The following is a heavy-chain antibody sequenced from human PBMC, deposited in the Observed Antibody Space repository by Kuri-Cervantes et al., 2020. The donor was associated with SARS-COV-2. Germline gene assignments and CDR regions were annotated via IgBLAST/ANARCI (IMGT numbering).Heavy chain of an antibody. CDR2: INHSVST. J-gene: IGHJ6*02. D-gene: IGHD2-2*01. Sequence: SQTLSLTCAVYGGSFSGYYWSWIRQPPGKGLEWIGEINHSVSTNYNPSLKSRVTISVDTSKNQFSLKLSSVTAADTAVYYCATLPTSYCSSTSCYRQRYSSSSHYYYGMDVWGQGTTVTVSS. CDR3: ATLPTSYCSSTSCYRQRYSSSSHYYYGMDV. V-gene: IGHV4-34*01. CDR1: GGSFSGYY.